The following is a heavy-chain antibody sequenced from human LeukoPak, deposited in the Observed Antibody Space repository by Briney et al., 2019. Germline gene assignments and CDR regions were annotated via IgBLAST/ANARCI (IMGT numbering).Heavy chain of an antibody. V-gene: IGHV1-69*13. D-gene: IGHD2-21*01. CDR2: IIPIFGTA. Sequence: SVKVSCKASGGTFSSYAISWVRQAPGQGLEWMGGIIPIFGTANYAQKFQGRVTITADESTSTAYMELSSLRSEDTAVYYCARDLVTEVAYCGGDCYVHNAFDIWGQGTMVTVSS. CDR1: GGTFSSYA. J-gene: IGHJ3*02. CDR3: ARDLVTEVAYCGGDCYVHNAFDI.